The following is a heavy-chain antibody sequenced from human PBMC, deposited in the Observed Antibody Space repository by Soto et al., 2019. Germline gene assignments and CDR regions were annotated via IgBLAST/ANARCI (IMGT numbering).Heavy chain of an antibody. D-gene: IGHD4-4*01. Sequence: QVQLQESGPGLVKPSQTLSLTCTVSGGSISSGGYYWSWIRQHPGKGLEWIGYIYYSGSTYYNPSLNSRVTIAVDTSKNQFSLKLSSVTAADTAVYYCATSTTVTTKPRIYFDYWGQGTLVTVSS. J-gene: IGHJ4*02. V-gene: IGHV4-31*03. CDR2: IYYSGST. CDR3: ATSTTVTTKPRIYFDY. CDR1: GGSISSGGYY.